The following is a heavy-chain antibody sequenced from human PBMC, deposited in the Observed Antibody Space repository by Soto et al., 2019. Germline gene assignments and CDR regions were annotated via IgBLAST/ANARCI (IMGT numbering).Heavy chain of an antibody. CDR1: GFTFSSYG. D-gene: IGHD2-21*02. CDR3: AKVRDCGGDCYRRYYYYGMDV. J-gene: IGHJ6*02. V-gene: IGHV3-30*18. Sequence: QVQLVESGGGVVQPGRSLRLSCAASGFTFSSYGMHWVRQAPGKGLEWVAVISYDGSNKYYADSVKGRFTISRDNSKNTLYLQMNSLIAEDTAVYYCAKVRDCGGDCYRRYYYYGMDVWGQGTTVTVSS. CDR2: ISYDGSNK.